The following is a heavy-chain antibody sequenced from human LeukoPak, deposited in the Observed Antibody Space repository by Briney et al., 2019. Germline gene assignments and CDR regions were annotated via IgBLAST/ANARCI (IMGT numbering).Heavy chain of an antibody. CDR2: ISSSSTI. Sequence: GGSLRLSCAASGFTFSSYSMNWVRQAPGKGLEWVSYISSSSTIYYADSVKGRFTISRDNAKNSLYLQMNSLRAEDTALYHCAREFSGSYYYYMDVWGKGTTVTISS. CDR3: AREFSGSYYYYMDV. CDR1: GFTFSSYS. V-gene: IGHV3-48*04. J-gene: IGHJ6*03. D-gene: IGHD1-26*01.